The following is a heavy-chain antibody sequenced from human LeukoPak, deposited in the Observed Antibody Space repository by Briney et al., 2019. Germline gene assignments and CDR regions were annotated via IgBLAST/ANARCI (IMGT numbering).Heavy chain of an antibody. D-gene: IGHD2-15*01. CDR3: ASSLTPVVVPANLDY. J-gene: IGHJ4*02. CDR2: FDPEGGET. V-gene: IGHV1-24*01. CDR1: GYTLTELS. Sequence: ASVKVSCKVSGYTLTELSMHWVRQAPGKGHEWMGGFDPEGGETIYAQKFQGRVIMTEDTSTDTAYMELSSLRSEDTAVYYCASSLTPVVVPANLDYWGQGTLVTVSS.